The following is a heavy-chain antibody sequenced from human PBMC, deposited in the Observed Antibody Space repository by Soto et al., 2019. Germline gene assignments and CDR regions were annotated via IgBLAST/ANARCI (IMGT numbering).Heavy chain of an antibody. CDR2: ISGSGGST. D-gene: IGHD2-2*01. Sequence: GGSLRLSCAASGFTFSSYAMSWVRQAPGKGLEWVSAISGSGGSTYYADSVKGRFTISRDNSKNTLYLQMNSLRAEDTAVYYCAKVPRPGYCSSTSCYRPELDAFDIWGQGTMVTVSS. J-gene: IGHJ3*02. V-gene: IGHV3-23*01. CDR1: GFTFSSYA. CDR3: AKVPRPGYCSSTSCYRPELDAFDI.